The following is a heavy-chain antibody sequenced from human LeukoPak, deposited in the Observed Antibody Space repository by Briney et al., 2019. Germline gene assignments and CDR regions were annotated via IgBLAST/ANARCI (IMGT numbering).Heavy chain of an antibody. CDR2: IDTNTGDT. Sequence: ASVKVPCKASGYTFTAYYMHWVRQAPGQGLEWMGWIDTNTGDTKYAQKFRGRLTITRDTSTGTAYMELRSLISGDTAVYYCASEAFCAGKTCHLQRVASWGPGTLLTVSS. J-gene: IGHJ4*02. V-gene: IGHV1-2*02. CDR1: GYTFTAYY. CDR3: ASEAFCAGKTCHLQRVAS. D-gene: IGHD2-21*01.